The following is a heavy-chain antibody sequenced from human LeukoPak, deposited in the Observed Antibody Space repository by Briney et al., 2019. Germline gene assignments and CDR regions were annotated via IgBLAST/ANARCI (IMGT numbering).Heavy chain of an antibody. D-gene: IGHD1-26*01. CDR1: GGSFNTYY. CDR3: ARMTGSAWELLIDS. CDR2: IFYSGST. V-gene: IGHV4-59*01. Sequence: SETLSLTCTVSGGSFNTYYWTWIRQPPGKGLEWIGDIFYSGSTNYNPSLKNRVTISLDTSKNHFSLKLSSVTAADTAIYYCARMTGSAWELLIDSWGPGTLVTVSS. J-gene: IGHJ4*02.